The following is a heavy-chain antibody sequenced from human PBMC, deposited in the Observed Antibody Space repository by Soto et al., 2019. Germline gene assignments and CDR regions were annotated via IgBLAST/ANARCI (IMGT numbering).Heavy chain of an antibody. Sequence: SGGSLRLSCAASGFTFSSYGMHWVRQAPGKGLEWVAVISYDGSNKYYADSVKGRFTISRDNSKNTLYLQMNSLRAEDTAVYYCAKDEGPYYYYGMDVWGQGTTVTVSS. CDR3: AKDEGPYYYYGMDV. CDR1: GFTFSSYG. J-gene: IGHJ6*02. V-gene: IGHV3-30*18. CDR2: ISYDGSNK.